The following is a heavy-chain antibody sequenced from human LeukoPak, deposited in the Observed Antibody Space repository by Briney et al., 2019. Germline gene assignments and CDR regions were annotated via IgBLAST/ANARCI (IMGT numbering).Heavy chain of an antibody. CDR2: IFYSGST. CDR3: ARQRRYCSSTSCYFGYYGLDV. CDR1: GGPISSGGYY. D-gene: IGHD2-2*01. V-gene: IGHV4-31*11. Sequence: SETLSLTCAVSGGPISSGGYYWSWIRQHPGEGLEWIGYIFYSGSTYYNPSLKSRVTISVDTSKNQFSLKLSSVTAADTAVYYCARQRRYCSSTSCYFGYYGLDVWGQGTTVIVSS. J-gene: IGHJ6*02.